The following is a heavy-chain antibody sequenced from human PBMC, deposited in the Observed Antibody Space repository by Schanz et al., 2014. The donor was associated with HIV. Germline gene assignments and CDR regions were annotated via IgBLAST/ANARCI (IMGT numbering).Heavy chain of an antibody. Sequence: QVQLVQSGAEVKKPGSSVRVSCKASGETFSNYVISWVRQAPGQGLEWMGGIIPISGTANYAQKFQGRVTMTADKSTSAAYMELSSLRSEDTAVYYCARDLGGDFWSAQGGFDPWGQGTLVTVSS. CDR1: GETFSNYV. J-gene: IGHJ5*02. CDR2: IIPISGTA. CDR3: ARDLGGDFWSAQGGFDP. V-gene: IGHV1-69*06. D-gene: IGHD3-3*01.